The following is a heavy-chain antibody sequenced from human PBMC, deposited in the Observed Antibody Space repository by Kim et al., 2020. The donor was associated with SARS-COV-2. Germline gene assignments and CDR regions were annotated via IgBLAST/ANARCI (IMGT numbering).Heavy chain of an antibody. CDR3: ATHLRNYVEDY. CDR1: GLSFSRYA. V-gene: IGHV3-23*01. J-gene: IGHJ4*02. CDR2: ITRGDGRT. D-gene: IGHD1-7*01. Sequence: GGSLRLSCAASGLSFSRYAMNWVRQAPGKGLEWISAITRGDGRTFYADSVQGRFTISRDDSKNTLYLQMNSLRAEDTAVYYCATHLRNYVEDYWGQGTLVTVSS.